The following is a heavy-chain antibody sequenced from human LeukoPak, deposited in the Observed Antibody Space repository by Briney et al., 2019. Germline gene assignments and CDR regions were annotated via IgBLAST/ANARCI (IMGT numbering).Heavy chain of an antibody. J-gene: IGHJ3*02. CDR3: AKVIYDVLRGVYPDASDI. CDR2: INPRVGGT. CDR1: GNTFTGNY. V-gene: IGHV1-2*02. Sequence: ASVKLSCKASGNTFTGNYIHWVRQAPRQGLGWMGWINPRVGGTVYAPKFEGRVTMTRDTYIGIEYLEVGRLRSDDAAVYFCAKVIYDVLRGVYPDASDIWGQ. D-gene: IGHD3-9*01.